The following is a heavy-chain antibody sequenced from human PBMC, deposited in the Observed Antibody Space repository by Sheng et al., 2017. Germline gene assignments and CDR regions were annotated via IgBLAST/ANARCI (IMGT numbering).Heavy chain of an antibody. CDR3: AKDSRIAARLDYFDY. J-gene: IGHJ4*02. CDR1: GFTFSSYG. CDR2: ISYDGSNK. V-gene: IGHV3-30*18. D-gene: IGHD6-6*01. Sequence: QVQLVESGGGVVQPGRSLRLSCAASGFTFSSYGMHWVRQAPGKGLEWVAVISYDGSNKYYADSVKGRFTISRDNSKNTLYLQMNSLRAEDTAVYYCAKDSRIAARLDYFDYWGQGTLVTVSS.